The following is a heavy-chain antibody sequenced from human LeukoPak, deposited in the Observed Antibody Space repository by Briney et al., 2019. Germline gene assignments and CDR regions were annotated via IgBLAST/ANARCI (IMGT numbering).Heavy chain of an antibody. CDR1: GYTFTSYG. CDR2: ISAYNGNT. J-gene: IGHJ3*02. D-gene: IGHD4-17*01. V-gene: IGHV1-18*01. CDR3: ARVNDYGDYVRAFDI. Sequence: GASVKVSCKASGYTFTSYGISWVRQAPGQGLEWMGWISAYNGNTNYAQKLQGRVTMTTDTSTSTAYMELRSLRSDDTAVYYCARVNDYGDYVRAFDIWGQGTMVTVSS.